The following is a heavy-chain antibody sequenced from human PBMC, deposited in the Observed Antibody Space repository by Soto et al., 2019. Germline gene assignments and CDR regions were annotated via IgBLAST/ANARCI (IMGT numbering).Heavy chain of an antibody. J-gene: IGHJ4*02. CDR2: ISYDGSDK. D-gene: IGHD2-2*01. CDR3: AHSTTCYCSSYPCYKYYFDY. V-gene: IGHV3-30*03. Sequence: GGWLRLSCAASGLSFYTFGMHWARQAPGKGLEWVAVISYDGSDKYYSDSVRGRFTISRDNSMNTLYLHMNSLRTEDTAVYYCAHSTTCYCSSYPCYKYYFDYWGQGTLLTVSS. CDR1: GLSFYTFG.